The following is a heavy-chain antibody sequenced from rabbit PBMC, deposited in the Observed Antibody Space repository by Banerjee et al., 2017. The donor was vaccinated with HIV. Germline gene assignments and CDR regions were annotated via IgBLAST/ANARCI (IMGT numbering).Heavy chain of an antibody. Sequence: QEQLVESGGGLVQPEGSLTLTCKASGFSFSDRDVMCWVRQAPGKGLEWIACINASTGKPVYATWASGRFTISRTSSTTVTLRMTSLTAADRATYFCARDLVGDATYFNLWGPGTLVTVS. D-gene: IGHD6-1*01. CDR2: INASTGKP. CDR3: ARDLVGDATYFNL. V-gene: IGHV1S45*01. J-gene: IGHJ4*01. CDR1: GFSFSDRDV.